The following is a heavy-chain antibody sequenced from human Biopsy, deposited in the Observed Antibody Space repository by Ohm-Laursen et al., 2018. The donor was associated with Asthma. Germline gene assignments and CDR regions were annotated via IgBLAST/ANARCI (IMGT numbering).Heavy chain of an antibody. CDR1: GFTFSSYA. Sequence: LSLTCAASGFTFSSYAMSWVRQAPGKGLEWASAISGSGGSTYYADSVKGRFTISRDKSKNTLYMQMNSLRAEDTAVYYCAKRGSYFDYWGQGTLVTVSS. J-gene: IGHJ4*02. CDR2: ISGSGGST. D-gene: IGHD1-26*01. CDR3: AKRGSYFDY. V-gene: IGHV3-23*01.